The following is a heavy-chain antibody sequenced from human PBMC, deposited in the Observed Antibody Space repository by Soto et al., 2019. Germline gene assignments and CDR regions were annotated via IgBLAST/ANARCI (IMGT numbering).Heavy chain of an antibody. V-gene: IGHV3-21*04. D-gene: IGHD2-15*01. J-gene: IGHJ4*02. CDR3: AKDQGYCSGGTCYYFDS. CDR2: ISSSGSI. CDR1: GFTFSSYS. Sequence: PGGSLRLSCAASGFTFSSYSMNWVRQAPGKGLEWVSSISSSGSIAYADSVKGRFTISRDNAKNSLYLQMNSLRAEDTALYYCAKDQGYCSGGTCYYFDSWGQGTRVTVSS.